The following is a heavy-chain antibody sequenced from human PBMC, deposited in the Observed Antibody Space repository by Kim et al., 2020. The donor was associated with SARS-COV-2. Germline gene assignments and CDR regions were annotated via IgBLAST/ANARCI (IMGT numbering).Heavy chain of an antibody. V-gene: IGHV3-48*03. CDR3: ARMGYYYFDY. Sequence: GGSLRLSCAASGFTFSSYEMNWVRQAPGKGLEWVSYTSTGGGSIYYADSVKGRFTISRDNAKYSLYLQMNILRAEDTAVYYCARMGYYYFDYWGHGTLVTVSS. J-gene: IGHJ4*01. D-gene: IGHD1-26*01. CDR1: GFTFSSYE. CDR2: TSTGGGSI.